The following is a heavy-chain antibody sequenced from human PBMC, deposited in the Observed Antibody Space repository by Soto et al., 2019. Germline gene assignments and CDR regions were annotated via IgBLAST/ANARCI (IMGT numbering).Heavy chain of an antibody. V-gene: IGHV4-59*08. CDR1: GGSISSYY. CDR2: IYYSGST. J-gene: IGHJ3*02. CDR3: ARPTVTTTSDAFDI. Sequence: SETLSLTCTVSGGSISSYYWSWIRQPPGKGLEWIGYIYYSGSTNYNPSLKSRVTMSVDTSRNQFSLKLSSVTAADTAIYYCARPTVTTTSDAFDIWGQGTMVTVSS. D-gene: IGHD4-17*01.